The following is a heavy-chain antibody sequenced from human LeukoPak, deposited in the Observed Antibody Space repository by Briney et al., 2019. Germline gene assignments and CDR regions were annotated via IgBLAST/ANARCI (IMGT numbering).Heavy chain of an antibody. Sequence: AGGSLRLSCAASGFTFSSYGMHWVRQAPGKGLEWVAVISYDGSNKYYADSVKGRFTISRDNSKNTLYLQMNSLRAEDTAVYYCAKGAGTYYYDSSGYYYVYWGQGTLVTVSS. D-gene: IGHD3-22*01. J-gene: IGHJ4*02. CDR1: GFTFSSYG. V-gene: IGHV3-30*18. CDR2: ISYDGSNK. CDR3: AKGAGTYYYDSSGYYYVY.